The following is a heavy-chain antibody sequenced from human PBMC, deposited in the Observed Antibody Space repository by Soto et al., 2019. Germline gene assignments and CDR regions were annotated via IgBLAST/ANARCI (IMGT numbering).Heavy chain of an antibody. D-gene: IGHD3-22*01. CDR1: GGTFSSYA. Sequence: SVKVSCKASGGTFSSYAVSWVRQAPGQGLEWMGGIIPIFGTANYAQKFQGRVTLTADESTSTAYMELSSLRSEDTAVYYCARAHIRGGGYYPLIGSGPDYWGQGTLVTVSS. CDR2: IIPIFGTA. V-gene: IGHV1-69*13. CDR3: ARAHIRGGGYYPLIGSGPDY. J-gene: IGHJ4*02.